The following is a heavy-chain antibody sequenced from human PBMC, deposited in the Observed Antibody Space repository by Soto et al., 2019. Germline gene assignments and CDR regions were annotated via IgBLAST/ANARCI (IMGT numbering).Heavy chain of an antibody. V-gene: IGHV3-30*04. CDR2: ISYDGSNK. J-gene: IGHJ6*02. Sequence: ESGGGAVQPGTSLRLSCAASGSSFTAYPMYWVRQAPGKGLEWVAVISYDGSNKNYEASVKGRFTVSRDNSKNTLYLQMNSLRPEDTAVYYCARARPFCSDSTCYDDYFGMDVWGQGTTVTVSS. CDR1: GSSFTAYP. CDR3: ARARPFCSDSTCYDDYFGMDV. D-gene: IGHD2-2*01.